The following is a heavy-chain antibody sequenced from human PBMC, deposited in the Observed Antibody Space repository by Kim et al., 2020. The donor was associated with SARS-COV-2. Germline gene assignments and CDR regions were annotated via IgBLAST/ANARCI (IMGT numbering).Heavy chain of an antibody. J-gene: IGHJ2*01. Sequence: LKRRVTISVDTSKSQFSLKLSSVTAADTAVYYCARVIVVVPAAITWYFDLWGRGTLVTVSS. CDR3: ARVIVVVPAAITWYFDL. D-gene: IGHD2-2*01. V-gene: IGHV4-30-2*05.